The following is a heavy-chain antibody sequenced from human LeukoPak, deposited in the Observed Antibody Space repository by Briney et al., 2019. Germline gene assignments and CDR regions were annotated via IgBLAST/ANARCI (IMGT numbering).Heavy chain of an antibody. CDR1: GFTVSSNY. V-gene: IGHV3-53*01. Sequence: GGSLRLSCAASGFTVSSNYMRWVRQAPGKGLEWVSVIYSGGSTYYADSVKGRFTISRDNSKNTLYLQMNSLRAEDTAVYYCARDPGGPHTVKWDAFDIWGQGTMVTVSS. D-gene: IGHD2-2*02. CDR2: IYSGGST. J-gene: IGHJ3*02. CDR3: ARDPGGPHTVKWDAFDI.